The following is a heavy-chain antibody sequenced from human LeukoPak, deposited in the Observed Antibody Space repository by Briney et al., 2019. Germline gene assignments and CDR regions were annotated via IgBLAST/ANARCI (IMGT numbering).Heavy chain of an antibody. CDR2: ISYDGSNK. Sequence: GGSLRLSCAVSGFTFSMYAMAWVRQAPGKGLEWVAVISYDGSNKYFADSVKGRFTISRDNSKNTLYLQMNSLRVEDTAVYYCARDGGDPSELDYWGQGTLVTVSS. CDR1: GFTFSMYA. J-gene: IGHJ4*02. V-gene: IGHV3-30*03. D-gene: IGHD2-21*01. CDR3: ARDGGDPSELDY.